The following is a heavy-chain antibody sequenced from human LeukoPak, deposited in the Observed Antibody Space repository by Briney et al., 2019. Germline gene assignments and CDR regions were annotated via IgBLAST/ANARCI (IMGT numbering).Heavy chain of an antibody. J-gene: IGHJ4*02. D-gene: IGHD1-20*01. CDR2: IYYSGST. V-gene: IGHV4-31*03. CDR1: GGSISSGGYY. Sequence: PSETLSLTCTVSGGSISSGGYYWSWIRQHPGKGLEWIGYIYYSGSTYYNPSLKSRVTISVDTSKNQFSLKLSSVTAADTAVYYCARDRARITGTTPTLYFDYWGQGTLVTVSS. CDR3: ARDRARITGTTPTLYFDY.